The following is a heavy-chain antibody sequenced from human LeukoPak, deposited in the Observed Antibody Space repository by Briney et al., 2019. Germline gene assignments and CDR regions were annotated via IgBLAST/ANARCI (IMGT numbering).Heavy chain of an antibody. V-gene: IGHV4-59*01. J-gene: IGHJ3*02. CDR1: GGSISSYY. Sequence: SETLSLTCTVSGGSISSYYWSWIRQPPGKGLEWIGYIYYSGSTNYNPSLKSRVTISVDTSKNQFSLKLSSVTAADTAVYYCARAPSSGYYADDAFDIWGQGTMVTVSS. CDR2: IYYSGST. CDR3: ARAPSSGYYADDAFDI. D-gene: IGHD3-22*01.